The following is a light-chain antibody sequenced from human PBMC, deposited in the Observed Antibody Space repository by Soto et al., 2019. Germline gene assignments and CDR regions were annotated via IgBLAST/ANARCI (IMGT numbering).Light chain of an antibody. J-gene: IGLJ1*01. CDR1: SSNIGSNT. Sequence: QSALTQPPSASGTPGQRVTISCSGSSSNIGSNTVNWYQQLPRTAPKLLIYSNNQRPSGVPDRFSGSKSGTSASLAISGLQSEDEADYYCAAWDDSLNGPVFGTGTKVTVL. CDR2: SNN. V-gene: IGLV1-44*01. CDR3: AAWDDSLNGPV.